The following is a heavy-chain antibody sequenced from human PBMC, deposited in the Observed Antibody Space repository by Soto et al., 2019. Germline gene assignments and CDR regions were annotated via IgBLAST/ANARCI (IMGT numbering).Heavy chain of an antibody. D-gene: IGHD2-15*01. CDR3: ARADCSGGSCYSNGMDV. CDR2: IIPIFGTA. Sequence: SVKVSCKASGGTFSSYAISWVRQAPGQGLEWMGGIIPIFGTANYAQKFQGRVTITADESTSTAYMELSSLRSEDTAVYYCARADCSGGSCYSNGMDVWGQGXTVTVYS. CDR1: GGTFSSYA. J-gene: IGHJ6*02. V-gene: IGHV1-69*13.